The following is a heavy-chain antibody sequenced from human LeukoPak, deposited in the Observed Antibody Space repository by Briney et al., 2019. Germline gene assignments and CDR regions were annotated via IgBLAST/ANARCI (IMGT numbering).Heavy chain of an antibody. D-gene: IGHD6-13*01. Sequence: GGSLRLSCAASGFTFSSYGMHWVRQAPGKGLEWVAVIWYDGSNKYYADSVKGRFTISRDNSKNTLYLKMNSLRAEDTAVYYCAKGAAAGYYFDYWGQGTLVTVSS. V-gene: IGHV3-33*06. CDR3: AKGAAAGYYFDY. J-gene: IGHJ4*02. CDR1: GFTFSSYG. CDR2: IWYDGSNK.